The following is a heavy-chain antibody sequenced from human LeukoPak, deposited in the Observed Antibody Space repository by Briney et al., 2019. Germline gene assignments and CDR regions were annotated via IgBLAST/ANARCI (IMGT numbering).Heavy chain of an antibody. CDR2: IKSKSERGTT. V-gene: IGHV3-15*01. Sequence: PGGSLRLSWAASGFTFSNGWMSWVRQAPGKGLEWVGRIKSKSERGTTDYAAPVKGRFTISRDGSTNTVYLHMNSLKTEDTAVYFCTSNLYCSTSSCYTLDNCGQGTLVAVSP. CDR1: GFTFSNGW. J-gene: IGHJ4*02. CDR3: TSNLYCSTSSCYTLDN. D-gene: IGHD2-2*02.